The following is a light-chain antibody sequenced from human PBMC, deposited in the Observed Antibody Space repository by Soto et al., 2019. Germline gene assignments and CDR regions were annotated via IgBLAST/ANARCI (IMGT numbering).Light chain of an antibody. CDR1: QGISNY. CDR3: QKYNSAPWT. Sequence: DIQMTQSPSSLSASVGDRVTITCRASQGISNYLAWYQQKPGKVPKLLIYAASTLQSGVPSRFSGSGSGTEFTLNISSLQPEEVATYYCQKYNSAPWTFGQGTKVDIK. V-gene: IGKV1-27*01. CDR2: AAS. J-gene: IGKJ1*01.